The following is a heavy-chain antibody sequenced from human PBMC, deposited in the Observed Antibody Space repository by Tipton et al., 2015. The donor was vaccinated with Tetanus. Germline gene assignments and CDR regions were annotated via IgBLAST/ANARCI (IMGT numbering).Heavy chain of an antibody. D-gene: IGHD6-13*01. CDR2: IYYSGST. V-gene: IGHV4-59*01. CDR3: ARGRAAAGTASDHYFDY. J-gene: IGHJ4*02. CDR1: GGSISSYY. Sequence: TLSLTCTVSGGSISSYYWSWIRQPPGKGLEWIGYIYYSGSTNYNPSPKSRVTISVDTSKNQFSLKLSSVTAADTAVYYCARGRAAAGTASDHYFDYWGQGTLVTVSS.